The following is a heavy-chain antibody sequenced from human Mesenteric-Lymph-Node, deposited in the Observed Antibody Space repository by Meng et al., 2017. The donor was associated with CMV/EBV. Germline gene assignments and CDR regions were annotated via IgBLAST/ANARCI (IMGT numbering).Heavy chain of an antibody. CDR2: INNDGRAP. Sequence: GESLKISCAASGFTFSSYWMFWVRQAPGKGLVWVSRINNDGRAPSYADSVRGRFTISRDNAKSTLYLEMNSLRADDTAVYYCARDPYGSGSYSDYWGQGTLVTVSS. J-gene: IGHJ4*02. CDR1: GFTFSSYW. V-gene: IGHV3-74*01. CDR3: ARDPYGSGSYSDY. D-gene: IGHD3-10*01.